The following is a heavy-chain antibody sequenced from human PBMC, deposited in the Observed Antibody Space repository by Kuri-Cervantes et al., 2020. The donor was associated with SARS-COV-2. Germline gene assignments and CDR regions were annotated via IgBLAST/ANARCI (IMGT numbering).Heavy chain of an antibody. V-gene: IGHV4-59*12. Sequence: SETLSLTCTVSGGSISSYYWSWIRQPPGKGLEWIGYIYYSGSTNYNPSLKSRVTISVDTSKNQFSLKLSSVTAADTAVYYCARDTTPTVTTRADAFDIWGQGTMVTVSS. CDR1: GGSISSYY. CDR3: ARDTTPTVTTRADAFDI. J-gene: IGHJ3*02. D-gene: IGHD4-17*01. CDR2: IYYSGST.